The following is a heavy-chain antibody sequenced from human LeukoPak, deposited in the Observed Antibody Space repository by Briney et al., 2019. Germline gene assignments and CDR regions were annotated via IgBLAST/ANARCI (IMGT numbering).Heavy chain of an antibody. Sequence: SETLSLTCTVSGDSIRGYYWSWIRQSPGKGLEWIAYIYDSGTTNYNPSLKSRVTISVDTSKNQFSLKVTSVTAADTAVYYCARHNTEYKYSLDVWGQGTTVTVSS. CDR1: GDSIRGYY. V-gene: IGHV4-59*08. CDR3: ARHNTEYKYSLDV. CDR2: IYDSGTT. J-gene: IGHJ6*02. D-gene: IGHD1-1*01.